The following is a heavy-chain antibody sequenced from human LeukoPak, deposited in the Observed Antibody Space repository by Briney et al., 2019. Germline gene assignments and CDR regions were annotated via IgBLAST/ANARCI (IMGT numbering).Heavy chain of an antibody. Sequence: PGGSLRLSCAASGFTFSSYSMNWVRQAPGKGLEWVSYISSSSSTIYYADSVKGRFTISRDNAKNSLYLQMNSLRAEDTAVYYCAKVGTFYDFLTGSYRPFFDFWGQGTLVTVSS. CDR3: AKVGTFYDFLTGSYRPFFDF. CDR2: ISSSSSTI. D-gene: IGHD3-9*01. CDR1: GFTFSSYS. J-gene: IGHJ4*02. V-gene: IGHV3-48*01.